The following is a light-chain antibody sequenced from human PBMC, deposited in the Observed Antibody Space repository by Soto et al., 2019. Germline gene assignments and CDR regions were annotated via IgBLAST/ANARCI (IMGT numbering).Light chain of an antibody. J-gene: IGKJ4*01. CDR1: ETVATN. CDR2: GAS. Sequence: EVVMTQSPATLSVSPGERATLSCRASETVATNLAWYQQKPGQAPRLLISGASTRAAGISDRFRGSGSGTEFTLTISSLEPEDFTVYYCQQHSNWPLTFGGGTKVDIK. CDR3: QQHSNWPLT. V-gene: IGKV3-15*01.